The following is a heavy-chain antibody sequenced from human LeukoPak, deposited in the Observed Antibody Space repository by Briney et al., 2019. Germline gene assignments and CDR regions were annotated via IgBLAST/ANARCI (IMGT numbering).Heavy chain of an antibody. J-gene: IGHJ4*02. Sequence: GGSLRLSCAASGFTFSSYWMHWVPQAPGKGLVWVSRINSDRSSTSYADSVKGRFTITRDNAKNTLYLQMNSLRAEDTAVYYCARDDHPYYFDYWGQGTLVTVSS. CDR1: GFTFSSYW. V-gene: IGHV3-74*01. CDR3: ARDDHPYYFDY. CDR2: INSDRSST.